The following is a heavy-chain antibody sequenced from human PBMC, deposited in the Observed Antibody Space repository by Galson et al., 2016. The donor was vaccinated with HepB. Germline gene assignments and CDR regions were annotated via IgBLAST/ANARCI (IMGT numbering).Heavy chain of an antibody. D-gene: IGHD2-15*01. CDR2: ITGSGGWI. V-gene: IGHV3-23*01. J-gene: IGHJ4*02. CDR1: GFAFRTYS. CDR3: AKDGGYCSDATCYYRNS. Sequence: SLRLSCAASGFAFRTYSMNWVRQTPGKGLEWVSTITGSGGWIKYADSVKGRLITSRDNSKNTLYLQLNSLRAEDTAVYYWAKDGGYCSDATCYYRNSWGQGTLVTVSS.